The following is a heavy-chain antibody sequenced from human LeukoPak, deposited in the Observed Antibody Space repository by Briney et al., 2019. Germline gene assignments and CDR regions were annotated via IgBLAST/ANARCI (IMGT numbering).Heavy chain of an antibody. CDR1: GFNFQSYH. D-gene: IGHD2-2*01. CDR2: ISSTSTSM. J-gene: IGHJ4*02. V-gene: IGHV3-21*01. Sequence: GGSLRLSCTTSGFNFQSYHMNWVRQAPGKGPEWVSSISSTSTSMFYADSVKGRFTISRDNAKNSLYLQMNSLRAEDTALYFCARDSSRHSTRPIDYWGQGILVTASS. CDR3: ARDSSRHSTRPIDY.